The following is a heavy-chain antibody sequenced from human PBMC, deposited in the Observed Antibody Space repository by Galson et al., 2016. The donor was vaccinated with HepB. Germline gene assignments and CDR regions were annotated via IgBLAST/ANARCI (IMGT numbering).Heavy chain of an antibody. CDR1: GISVSSYV. D-gene: IGHD2-15*01. Sequence: SLRLSCAASGISVSSYVMTWVRQAPGKGLEWVSAISGSGGSTYYAGSVKGRFTISTENSKNTLYLQMNSLRAEDTALYYCTNYCGASSCYSGHVYWGQGTLVTVSS. CDR3: TNYCGASSCYSGHVY. V-gene: IGHV3-23*01. CDR2: ISGSGGST. J-gene: IGHJ4*02.